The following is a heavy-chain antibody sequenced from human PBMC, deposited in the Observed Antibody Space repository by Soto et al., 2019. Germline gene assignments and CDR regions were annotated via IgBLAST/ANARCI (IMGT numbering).Heavy chain of an antibody. CDR3: AKEDSSSWRGQEHYYYYGMDV. J-gene: IGHJ6*02. D-gene: IGHD6-13*01. CDR1: GFTFSSYG. Sequence: AGGSLRLSCAASGFTFSSYGMHWVRQAPGKGLEWVAVISYDGSNKYYADSVKGRFTISRDNSKNTLYLQMNSLRAEDTAVYYCAKEDSSSWRGQEHYYYYGMDVWGQGTTVTVS. V-gene: IGHV3-30*18. CDR2: ISYDGSNK.